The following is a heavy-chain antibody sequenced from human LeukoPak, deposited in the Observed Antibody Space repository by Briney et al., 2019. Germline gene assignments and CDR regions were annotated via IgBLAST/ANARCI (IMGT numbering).Heavy chain of an antibody. Sequence: SETLSLTCTVSGGSISSYYWSWVRQPPGEGLEWIGYAYYSGSTNYNPSLESRVTISVDTSKNQFSLKLTSVTAADTAVYYCARPYSGFNGGAFAIWGQGTMVTVSS. V-gene: IGHV4-59*01. D-gene: IGHD5-12*01. J-gene: IGHJ3*02. CDR3: ARPYSGFNGGAFAI. CDR1: GGSISSYY. CDR2: AYYSGST.